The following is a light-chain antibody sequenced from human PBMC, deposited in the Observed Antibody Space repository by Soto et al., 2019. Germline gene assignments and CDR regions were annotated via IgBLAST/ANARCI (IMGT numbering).Light chain of an antibody. CDR1: QSVSSY. V-gene: IGKV3-11*01. Sequence: EMLLTQAPTTLSLSPGERATLPCPPSQSVSSYLAWYQQKPGQAPRLLIYDASNRATGIPARFSGSGSGTDFTLTISSLEPEDFAVYSCQQRSNWPLTFGRGTKVDIK. CDR3: QQRSNWPLT. J-gene: IGKJ4*01. CDR2: DAS.